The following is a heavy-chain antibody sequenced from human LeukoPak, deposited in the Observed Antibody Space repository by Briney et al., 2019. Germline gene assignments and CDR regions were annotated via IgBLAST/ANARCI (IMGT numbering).Heavy chain of an antibody. D-gene: IGHD3-22*01. CDR1: GGSISSSDYY. V-gene: IGHV4-39*02. J-gene: IGHJ6*03. CDR3: ARSTHSYYSDTSGYYPYYYMDV. CDR2: ISYSGST. Sequence: PSETLSLTCTVSGGSISSSDYYWGWIRQSPGKGLEWIGRISYSGSTYYNPSLKSRVTISVETSKNHFSLRLSSVTAADTAVYYCARSTHSYYSDTSGYYPYYYMDVWGKGTTVTVSS.